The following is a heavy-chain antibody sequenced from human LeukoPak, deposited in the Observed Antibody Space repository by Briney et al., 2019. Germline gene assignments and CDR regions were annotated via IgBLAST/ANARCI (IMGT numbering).Heavy chain of an antibody. CDR1: GYTFTSYG. Sequence: GASVKVSCKASGYTFTSYGISWVRQAPGPGLEWMGWISGYYGNTDSAQNLQGRVTMTRDTSTSTAYMELRSLTSDDTAVYYCARRGPVGGGWGFDYWGQGTLVTVSS. J-gene: IGHJ4*02. D-gene: IGHD6-19*01. V-gene: IGHV1-18*01. CDR2: ISGYYGNT. CDR3: ARRGPVGGGWGFDY.